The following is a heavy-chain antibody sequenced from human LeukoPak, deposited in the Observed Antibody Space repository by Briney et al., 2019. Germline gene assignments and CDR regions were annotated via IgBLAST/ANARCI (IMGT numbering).Heavy chain of an antibody. CDR1: GFTFSSYA. D-gene: IGHD4-17*01. J-gene: IGHJ2*01. V-gene: IGHV3-23*01. Sequence: GGSLRLSCATSGFTFSSYAMNWIRQAPGRGLEWVSAISGSGGSTYYVDSVKGRFTISRDNSKTTLYLKMNSLRAEDTAVYYCAKDGGDYEIFAWYFVLWGRGTLVTVSS. CDR2: ISGSGGST. CDR3: AKDGGDYEIFAWYFVL.